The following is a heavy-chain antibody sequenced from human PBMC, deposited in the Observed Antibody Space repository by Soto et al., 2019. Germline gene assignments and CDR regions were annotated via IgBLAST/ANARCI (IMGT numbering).Heavy chain of an antibody. CDR1: GGSISSGGYY. V-gene: IGHV4-31*11. Sequence: QVQLQESGPGLVKPSQTLSLTCAVSGGSISSGGYYWSWIRQHPGKGLEWIGYIYYSGSTYYNPSLKSRVTISVDTSKNQFSLKLSSVTAADTAVYNCARVRQTNYYYYYYMDVWGKGTTVTVS. CDR2: IYYSGST. J-gene: IGHJ6*03. CDR3: ARVRQTNYYYYYYMDV. D-gene: IGHD2-8*01.